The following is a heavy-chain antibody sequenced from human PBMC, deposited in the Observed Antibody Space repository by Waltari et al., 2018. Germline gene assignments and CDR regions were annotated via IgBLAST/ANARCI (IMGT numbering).Heavy chain of an antibody. CDR3: AREGPFSGSYAH. Sequence: QVQLVQSGAEVKKPGASVKVSCKASGYTFTSYDINWVRQANGQGLEWMGWMNPTSGNTGYAQKFQGRVTMTRTTSISTAYMELSSLRSEDTAVYYCAREGPFSGSYAHWGQGTLVTVSS. J-gene: IGHJ4*02. CDR1: GYTFTSYD. V-gene: IGHV1-8*02. CDR2: MNPTSGNT. D-gene: IGHD1-26*01.